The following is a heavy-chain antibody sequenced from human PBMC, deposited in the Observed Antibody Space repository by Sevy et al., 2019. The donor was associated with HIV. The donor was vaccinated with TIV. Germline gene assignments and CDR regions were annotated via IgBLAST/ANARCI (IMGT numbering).Heavy chain of an antibody. D-gene: IGHD3-16*01. V-gene: IGHV3-23*01. CDR2: VTSDGTT. Sequence: GGSLRLSCAASGLTLTTTGMSWVRQAPGKGLEWVAGVTSDGTTYYADSVRDRFTVSRDNSKKTLYLQLNSLRADDTAVFYCAGGDTTMITDLDYWGQGTLVTVSS. J-gene: IGHJ4*02. CDR3: AGGDTTMITDLDY. CDR1: GLTLTTTG.